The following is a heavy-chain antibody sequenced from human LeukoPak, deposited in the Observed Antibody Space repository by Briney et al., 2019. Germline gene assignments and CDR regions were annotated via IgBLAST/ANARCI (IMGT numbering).Heavy chain of an antibody. D-gene: IGHD6-13*01. V-gene: IGHV4-39*01. CDR1: GGSISSSSYC. J-gene: IGHJ4*02. CDR3: ARRLAGTEDY. CDR2: ISYSGRT. Sequence: PPQTPCLTRTVSGGSISSSSYCWGWIRQPPGKRLEWVGGISYSGRTYYNPSLKSRVTIFVDTSKNQFSLELSSVTAADTAVYYCARRLAGTEDYWGQGTLVTVSS.